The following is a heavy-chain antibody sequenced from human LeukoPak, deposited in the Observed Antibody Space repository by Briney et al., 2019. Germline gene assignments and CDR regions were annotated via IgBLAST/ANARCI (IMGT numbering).Heavy chain of an antibody. CDR2: FDPEDAET. Sequence: ASVKVSCKVSGYTLTELSMHWVRQAPGKGLEWMGGFDPEDAETVYAQNLQGRVSMTEDTSIDTAYMELSSLTSDDTAVYYCATEIERVIFDSPWGNYRSFESWGQGTLVTVSS. CDR3: ATEIERVIFDSPWGNYRSFES. J-gene: IGHJ4*02. CDR1: GYTLTELS. V-gene: IGHV1-24*01. D-gene: IGHD3-16*02.